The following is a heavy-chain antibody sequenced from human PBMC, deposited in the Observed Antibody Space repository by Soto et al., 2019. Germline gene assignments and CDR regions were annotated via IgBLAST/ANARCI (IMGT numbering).Heavy chain of an antibody. CDR3: GRDGAVSPTGF. Sequence: QVQLQESGPGLVKPSETLSLTCSVSGGSISTFYWSWIRQPPGKGLEWIGLYFNSGTTNYNPSLTSRVTLPVETTKYHFSIRLRSLTVAETAVYYRGRDGAVSPTGFWGQGMLVTVSP. D-gene: IGHD1-1*01. J-gene: IGHJ4*02. V-gene: IGHV4-59*01. CDR1: GGSISTFY. CDR2: YFNSGTT.